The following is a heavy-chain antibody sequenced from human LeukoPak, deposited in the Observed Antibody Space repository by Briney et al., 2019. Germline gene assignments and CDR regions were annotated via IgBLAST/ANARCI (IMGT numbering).Heavy chain of an antibody. CDR3: AKGPDDYGDYGHPDY. CDR1: GFTFDDYT. V-gene: IGHV3-43*01. D-gene: IGHD4-17*01. Sequence: GGSLRLSCAASGFTFDDYTMHWVRQAPGKGLEWVSLISWDGGGTYYADSVKGRFTISRDNSKNSLYLQMNSLRTEDTALYYCAKGPDDYGDYGHPDYWGQGTLVTVSS. CDR2: ISWDGGGT. J-gene: IGHJ4*02.